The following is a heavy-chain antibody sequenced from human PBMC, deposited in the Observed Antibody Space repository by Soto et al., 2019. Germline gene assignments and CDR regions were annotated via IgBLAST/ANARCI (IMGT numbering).Heavy chain of an antibody. Sequence: GGSLRLSCAASGFTFSSYAMSWVRQAPGKGLEWVSAISGSGGSTYYADSVKGRFTISRDNSKNTLYLQMNSLRAEDTAVYYCATETSRRGYYYYGMDVWGQGTTVTVSS. CDR2: ISGSGGST. CDR1: GFTFSSYA. CDR3: ATETSRRGYYYYGMDV. D-gene: IGHD1-7*01. V-gene: IGHV3-23*01. J-gene: IGHJ6*02.